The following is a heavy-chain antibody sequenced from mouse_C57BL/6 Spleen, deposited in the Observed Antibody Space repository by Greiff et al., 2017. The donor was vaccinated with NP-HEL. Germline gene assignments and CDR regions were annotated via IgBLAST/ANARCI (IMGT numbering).Heavy chain of an antibody. CDR1: GFTFSDYG. CDR2: ISSGSSTI. V-gene: IGHV5-17*01. Sequence: EVHLVESGGGLVKPGGSLKLSCAASGFTFSDYGMHWVRQAPEKGLEWVAYISSGSSTIYYADTVKGRFTISRDNAKNTLFLQMTSLRSEDTAMYYCASYGDYFDYWGQGTTLTVSS. CDR3: ASYGDYFDY. D-gene: IGHD1-1*02. J-gene: IGHJ2*01.